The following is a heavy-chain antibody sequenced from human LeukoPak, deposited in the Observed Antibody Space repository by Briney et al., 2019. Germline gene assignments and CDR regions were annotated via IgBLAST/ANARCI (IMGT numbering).Heavy chain of an antibody. J-gene: IGHJ4*02. D-gene: IGHD6-19*01. CDR2: ISYDGSNK. CDR3: AKVRWDNSGWYYLDS. CDR1: GFTFSSYA. Sequence: GGSLRLSCAASGFTFSSYAMHWVRQAPGKGLEWVAVISYDGSNKYYADSVKGRFTISRDNSKNTLYLQVDSLRPYDTAIYYCAKVRWDNSGWYYLDSWGQGTLVTVSS. V-gene: IGHV3-30*04.